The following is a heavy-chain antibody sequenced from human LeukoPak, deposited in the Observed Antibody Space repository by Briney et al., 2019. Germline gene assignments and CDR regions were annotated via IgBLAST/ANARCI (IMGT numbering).Heavy chain of an antibody. CDR1: GFTFNSYY. Sequence: PGGSLRLSCAASGFTFNSYYIHWVRQPPGKGLVWVSRINSDGSTTGYADSVKGRFTISRDNAKDTLYLQMSSLRAEDTAVYYCARSSNRAFDIWGQGTMVTVSS. CDR3: ARSSNRAFDI. CDR2: INSDGSTT. D-gene: IGHD2/OR15-2a*01. V-gene: IGHV3-74*01. J-gene: IGHJ3*02.